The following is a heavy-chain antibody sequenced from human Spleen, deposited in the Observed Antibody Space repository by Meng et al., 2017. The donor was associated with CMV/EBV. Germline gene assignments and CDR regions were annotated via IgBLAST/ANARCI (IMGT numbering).Heavy chain of an antibody. CDR1: GYTFSGYG. D-gene: IGHD1-26*01. CDR3: ARNSGSYSPGDY. V-gene: IGHV1-2*02. Sequence: ASVKVSCKASGYTFSGYGINWVRQAPGQGLEWMGWINPNSGGTNYAQKFQGRVTMTRDTSISTAYMELSRLRSDDTAVYYCARNSGSYSPGDYWGQGTLVTVSS. CDR2: INPNSGGT. J-gene: IGHJ4*02.